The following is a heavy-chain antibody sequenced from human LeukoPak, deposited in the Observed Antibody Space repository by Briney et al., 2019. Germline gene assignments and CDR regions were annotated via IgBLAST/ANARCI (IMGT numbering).Heavy chain of an antibody. CDR1: GGTFSSYA. CDR3: ARGYCSSTSCYEYYFNY. J-gene: IGHJ4*02. CDR2: IIPIFGTA. Sequence: SVKVSCKASGGTFSSYAISWVRQAPGQGLEWMGGIIPIFGTANYAQKFQGRVTITADESTSTAYMELSSLRSEDTAVYYCARGYCSSTSCYEYYFNYWGQGTLVTVSS. D-gene: IGHD2-2*01. V-gene: IGHV1-69*13.